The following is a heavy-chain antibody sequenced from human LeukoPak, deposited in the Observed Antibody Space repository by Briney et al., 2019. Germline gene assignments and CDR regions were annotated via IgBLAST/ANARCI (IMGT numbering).Heavy chain of an antibody. CDR1: GFTFSSYA. J-gene: IGHJ3*02. CDR2: ISGSGGST. Sequence: GGSLRLYCAASGFTFSSYAMSWVRQAPGKGLEWVSAISGSGGSTYYADSVKGRFTISRDNSKNTLYLQMNSLRAEDTAVYYCAKGRSVAVAGTNAFDIWGLGTMVTVSS. D-gene: IGHD6-19*01. CDR3: AKGRSVAVAGTNAFDI. V-gene: IGHV3-23*01.